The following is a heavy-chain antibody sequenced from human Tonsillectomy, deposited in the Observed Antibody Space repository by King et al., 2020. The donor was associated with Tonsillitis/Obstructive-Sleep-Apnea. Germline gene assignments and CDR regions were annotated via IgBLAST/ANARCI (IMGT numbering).Heavy chain of an antibody. D-gene: IGHD6-19*01. Sequence: TLKESGPTLVKPTQTLTLTCTFSGFSLSTSGVGVGWIRQPPGKALEWLALIYWDDDKRYSPSLKSRLTITKDTSKKQVVLTMTNMDPVDRATYYCAHGAVAGHGVDAFDIWGQGTMVTVSS. V-gene: IGHV2-5*02. J-gene: IGHJ3*02. CDR3: AHGAVAGHGVDAFDI. CDR2: IYWDDDK. CDR1: GFSLSTSGVG.